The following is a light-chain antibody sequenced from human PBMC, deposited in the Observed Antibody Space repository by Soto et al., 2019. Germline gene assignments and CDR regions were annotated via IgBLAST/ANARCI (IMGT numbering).Light chain of an antibody. J-gene: IGLJ2*01. V-gene: IGLV1-40*01. CDR2: GNS. CDR3: QSYDSSLSGSRV. Sequence: QSVLTQPPSVSGAPGQRVTISCTGSSSNIGAGYDVHWYQQLPGTAPKLLISGNSNRPSGVPDRFSGSKSGTSASLAITGLQAEDEADYYCQSYDSSLSGSRVFGGGTKLTV. CDR1: SSNIGAGYD.